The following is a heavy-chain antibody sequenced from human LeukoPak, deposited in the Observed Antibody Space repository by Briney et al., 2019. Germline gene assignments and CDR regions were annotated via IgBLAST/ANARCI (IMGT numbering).Heavy chain of an antibody. CDR1: GFTVSSNY. CDR3: ARVENYYYMDV. CDR2: IYSGGST. D-gene: IGHD5-24*01. V-gene: IGHV3-53*01. J-gene: IGHJ6*03. Sequence: GGSLRLSCAASGFTVSSNYMSWVRQAPGKGLEWVSVIYSGGSTYYADSVKGRFTISRDNSKNTLYLQMNSLRAEDTAVYYCARVENYYYMDVWGKGTTVTVSS.